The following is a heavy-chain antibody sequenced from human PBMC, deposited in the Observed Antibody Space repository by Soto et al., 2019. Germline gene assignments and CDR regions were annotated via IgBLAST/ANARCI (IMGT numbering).Heavy chain of an antibody. CDR3: ARPYSSGWPGLDY. CDR2: IIPIFGTA. V-gene: IGHV1-69*13. D-gene: IGHD6-19*01. Sequence: SVKVSCKASGGTFSSYAISWVRQAPGQGLEWMGGIIPIFGTANYAQKFQGRVTITADESTSTAYMELSSLRSEGTAVYYCARPYSSGWPGLDYWGQGTLVTVSS. CDR1: GGTFSSYA. J-gene: IGHJ4*02.